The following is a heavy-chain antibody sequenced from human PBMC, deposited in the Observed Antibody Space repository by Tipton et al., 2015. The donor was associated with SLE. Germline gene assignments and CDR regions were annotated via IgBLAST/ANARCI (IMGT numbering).Heavy chain of an antibody. CDR3: ATVIGGYSGYDNDY. CDR2: IYYSGST. CDR1: GGSISSGGYY. J-gene: IGHJ4*02. Sequence: TLSLTCTVSGGSISSGGYYWSWIRQHPGKGLEWIGDIYYSGSTYYNPSLKSRVTISVDTSKNQFSLKLSSVTAADTAVYYCATVIGGYSGYDNDYWGQGTLVTVSS. V-gene: IGHV4-31*03. D-gene: IGHD5-12*01.